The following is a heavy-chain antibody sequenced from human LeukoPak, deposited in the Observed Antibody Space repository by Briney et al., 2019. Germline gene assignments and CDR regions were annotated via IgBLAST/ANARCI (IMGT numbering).Heavy chain of an antibody. Sequence: PGGSLRLSCAASGFTFSSYEMNWVRQAPGKGLEWVSYISSSGSTIYYADSVKGRFTISRDNAKNSLYLQMNSLRAEDTAVYYCARDIKGVDSSGSTDYWGQGTLVTVS. CDR1: GFTFSSYE. D-gene: IGHD3-22*01. CDR3: ARDIKGVDSSGSTDY. CDR2: ISSSGSTI. V-gene: IGHV3-48*03. J-gene: IGHJ4*02.